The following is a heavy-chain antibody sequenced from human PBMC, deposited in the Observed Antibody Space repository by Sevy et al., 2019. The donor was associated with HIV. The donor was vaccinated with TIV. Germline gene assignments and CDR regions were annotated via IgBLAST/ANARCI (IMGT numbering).Heavy chain of an antibody. Sequence: SETLSLTCAVYGGSFSGYYWSWIRQPPGKGLEWIGETNHSGSTNYNPSLKSRVTISVDTSKNQFSLKLSSVTAADTAVYYCARRVAVAGTSCWFDPWGQGTLVTVSS. J-gene: IGHJ5*02. V-gene: IGHV4-34*01. CDR2: TNHSGST. CDR1: GGSFSGYY. D-gene: IGHD6-19*01. CDR3: ARRVAVAGTSCWFDP.